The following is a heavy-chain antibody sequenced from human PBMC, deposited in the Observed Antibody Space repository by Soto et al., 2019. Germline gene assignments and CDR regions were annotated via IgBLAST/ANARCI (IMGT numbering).Heavy chain of an antibody. Sequence: EVQLVESGGDLVQPGGSLRLSCTASGFTFNSYDMNWVRQAPGKGLEWISYISSSGTIYYADSVKGRFTISRDNAKNSLYLQMNRLRDDDTAVYYCARGGYDYRNFAYWGQGTLVTVSS. V-gene: IGHV3-48*02. J-gene: IGHJ4*02. CDR3: ARGGYDYRNFAY. D-gene: IGHD5-12*01. CDR1: GFTFNSYD. CDR2: ISSSGTI.